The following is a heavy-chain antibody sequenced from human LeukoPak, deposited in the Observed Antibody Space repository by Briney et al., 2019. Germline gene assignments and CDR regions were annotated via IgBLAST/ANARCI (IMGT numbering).Heavy chain of an antibody. CDR3: AREYDSSGYYGY. CDR2: INPNSGGT. D-gene: IGHD3-22*01. V-gene: IGHV1-2*06. Sequence: ASVKVSCKASGYTFTGYYMHWVRQAPGQGLEWMGRINPNSGGTNYAQKFQGRLTMTRDTSISTAYMELSRLRSDDTAVYYCAREYDSSGYYGYWGQGTLVTVSS. CDR1: GYTFTGYY. J-gene: IGHJ4*02.